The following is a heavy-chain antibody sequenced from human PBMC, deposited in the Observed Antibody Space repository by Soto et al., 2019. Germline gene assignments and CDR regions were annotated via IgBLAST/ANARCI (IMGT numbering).Heavy chain of an antibody. J-gene: IGHJ3*02. D-gene: IGHD3-22*01. Sequence: SQTLTLTCAISGDSVSSNSAAWNWIRQSPSRGLEWLGRTYYRSKWYNDYAVSVKSRITINPDTSKNQFSLQLNSVTPEDTAVYYCARDLGRYYDSSRYYHDAFDIWGEGAMVTV. CDR1: GDSVSSNSAA. CDR2: TYYRSKWYN. CDR3: ARDLGRYYDSSRYYHDAFDI. V-gene: IGHV6-1*01.